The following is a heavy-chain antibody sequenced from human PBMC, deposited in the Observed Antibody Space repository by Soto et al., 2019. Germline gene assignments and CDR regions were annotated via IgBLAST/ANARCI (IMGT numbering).Heavy chain of an antibody. CDR2: IYHSGST. V-gene: IGHV4-30-2*01. Sequence: SETRSLTCAVSGGSISSGGYSWSWIRQPPGKGLEWIGYIYHSGSTYYNPSLKSRVTISVDRSKNQFSLKLSSVTAADTAVYYCARVIVAGYFDYWGQGTLVTVSS. CDR1: GGSISSGGYS. CDR3: ARVIVAGYFDY. D-gene: IGHD5-12*01. J-gene: IGHJ4*02.